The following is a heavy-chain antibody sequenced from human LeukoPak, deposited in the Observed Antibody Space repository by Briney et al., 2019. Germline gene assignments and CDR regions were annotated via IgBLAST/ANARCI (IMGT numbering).Heavy chain of an antibody. CDR2: ISSYNGNT. V-gene: IGHV1-18*01. J-gene: IGHJ6*02. D-gene: IGHD3-3*01. CDR1: GYTLNTYG. Sequence: ASVKVSCKASGYTLNTYGITWVRQAPGQGLEWMGWISSYNGNTDYAKKFKGRLTMTTETSTGTAYMELRSLRSDDTAVYYCARDQREYYDFWSGYYMWYYYYGMDVWGQGTTVTVSS. CDR3: ARDQREYYDFWSGYYMWYYYYGMDV.